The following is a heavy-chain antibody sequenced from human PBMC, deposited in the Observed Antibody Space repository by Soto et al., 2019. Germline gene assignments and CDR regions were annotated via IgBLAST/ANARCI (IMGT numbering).Heavy chain of an antibody. D-gene: IGHD2-2*01. CDR3: ARGYCTTTICDPWFDP. V-gene: IGHV5-51*01. Sequence: GESLKISCTGVGYSFTSYWIGWVRQMPGKGLEWMGIIYPGDSDTRYSPSVQGQVTISADKSITTAYLQWSSLKASDTAMYYCARGYCTTTICDPWFDPWGQGTLVTVSS. CDR1: GYSFTSYW. J-gene: IGHJ5*02. CDR2: IYPGDSDT.